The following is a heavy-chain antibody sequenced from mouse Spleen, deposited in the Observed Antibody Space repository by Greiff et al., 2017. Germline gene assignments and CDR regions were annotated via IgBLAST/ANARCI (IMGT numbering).Heavy chain of an antibody. CDR2: ISTYYGDA. CDR1: GYTFTDYA. CDR3: ARYRLRRGGLDY. Sequence: QVQLKESGAELVRPGVSVKISCKGSGYTFTDYAMHWVKQSHAKSLEWIGVISTYYGDASYNQKFKGKATMTVDKSSSTAYMELARLTSEDSAIYYCARYRLRRGGLDYWGQGTTLTVSS. J-gene: IGHJ2*01. D-gene: IGHD2-4*01. V-gene: IGHV1S137*01.